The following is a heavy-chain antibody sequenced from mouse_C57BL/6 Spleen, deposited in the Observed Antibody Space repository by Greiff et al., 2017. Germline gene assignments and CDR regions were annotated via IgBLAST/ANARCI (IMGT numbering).Heavy chain of an antibody. D-gene: IGHD1-1*01. J-gene: IGHJ2*01. CDR3: ARIPLLIYYYGSRDY. CDR2: IYPSDSET. CDR1: GYTFTSYW. Sequence: LKQPGAELVRPGSSVKLSCKASGYTFTSYWMDWVKQRPGQGLEWIGNIYPSDSETHYNQKFKDKATLTVDKSSSTAYMQLSSLTSEDSAVYYCARIPLLIYYYGSRDYWGQGTTLTVSS. V-gene: IGHV1-61*01.